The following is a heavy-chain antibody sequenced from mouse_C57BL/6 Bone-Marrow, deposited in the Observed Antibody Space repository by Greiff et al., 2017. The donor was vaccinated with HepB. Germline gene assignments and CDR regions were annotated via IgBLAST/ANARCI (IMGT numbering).Heavy chain of an antibody. D-gene: IGHD1-1*01. CDR1: GYTFTDHT. CDR3: ARCYYGSLYDFDY. J-gene: IGHJ2*01. V-gene: IGHV1-78*01. CDR2: IYPRDGSS. Sequence: QVQLQQSDAELVKPGASVKISCKVSGYTFTDHTIHWMKQRPEQGLEWIGYIYPRDGSSRYNEKFKGKATLTEDKSSSTAYMQLSSLTSEDSAVYYCARCYYGSLYDFDYWGQGTTLTVSS.